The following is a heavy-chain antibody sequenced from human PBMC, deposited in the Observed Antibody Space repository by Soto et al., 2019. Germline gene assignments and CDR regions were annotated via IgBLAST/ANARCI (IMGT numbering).Heavy chain of an antibody. CDR2: ISYDGSNK. J-gene: IGHJ6*02. Sequence: QVQLVESGGGVVQPGRSLRLSCAASGFTFSSYGMHWVRQAPGKGLEWVAVISYDGSNKYYADSVKGRFTISRDNSKNXXYXQXXSLRAEDTAVYYCAKTPVWFGELSRVENYYYGMDVWGQGTTVTVSS. CDR3: AKTPVWFGELSRVENYYYGMDV. CDR1: GFTFSSYG. V-gene: IGHV3-30*18. D-gene: IGHD3-10*01.